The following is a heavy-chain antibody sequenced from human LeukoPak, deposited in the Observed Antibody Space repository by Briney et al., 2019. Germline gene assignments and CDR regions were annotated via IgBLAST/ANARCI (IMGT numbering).Heavy chain of an antibody. D-gene: IGHD6-13*01. Sequence: GGSLRLSCAASAFTFNNYAMHWVRQAPGKGLEWVAANSYDGSNKYYADSVKGQFTISRDNSKNTLYLQMNSQRAEDTAVYYCAKVRFSSRLYYYYYYALDLWGQGTTVTVSS. V-gene: IGHV3-30-3*01. J-gene: IGHJ6*02. CDR1: AFTFNNYA. CDR3: AKVRFSSRLYYYYYYALDL. CDR2: NSYDGSNK.